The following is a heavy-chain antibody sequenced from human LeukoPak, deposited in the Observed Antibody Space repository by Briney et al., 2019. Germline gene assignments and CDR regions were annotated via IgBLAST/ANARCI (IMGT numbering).Heavy chain of an antibody. CDR2: ISAYNGNT. V-gene: IGHV1-18*01. CDR3: ARDSGHYYDSSGYYLKFDY. D-gene: IGHD3-22*01. J-gene: IGHJ4*02. Sequence: ASVKVSCKASGYTFTSYGISWVRQAPGQGLEWMGWISAYNGNTNYAQKLQGRVTMTTGTSTSTAYMELRSLRSDDTAVYYCARDSGHYYDSSGYYLKFDYWGQGTLVTVSS. CDR1: GYTFTSYG.